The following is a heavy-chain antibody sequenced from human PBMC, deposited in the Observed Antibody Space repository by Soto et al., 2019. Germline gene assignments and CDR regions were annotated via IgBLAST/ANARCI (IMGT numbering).Heavy chain of an antibody. V-gene: IGHV1-8*01. D-gene: IGHD3-10*01. CDR2: MNPNSGNT. J-gene: IGHJ4*02. CDR1: GYTFTSHD. CDR3: ARGRYAIRGAFIIGELDH. Sequence: QVQLVQSGAEVKMPGASVKVSCKASGYTFTSHDINWVRQATGQGLEWMGWMNPNSGNTGYGQKFQGRITMTRNTSTTTAYKELSSLKPDATALYYCARGRYAIRGAFIIGELDHWGQRSLVIVSS.